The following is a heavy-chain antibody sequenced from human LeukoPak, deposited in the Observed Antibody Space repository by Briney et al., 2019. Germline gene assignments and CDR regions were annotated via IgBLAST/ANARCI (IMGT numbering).Heavy chain of an antibody. Sequence: SETLSLTCTVSGGSISSGGYYWSWIRQHPGKGLEWTGYIYYSGSTYYNPSLKSRVTISVDTSKNQFSLKLSSVTAADTAVYYCARLSSTTVFDYWGQGTLVTVSS. D-gene: IGHD4-11*01. V-gene: IGHV4-31*03. CDR1: GGSISSGGYY. J-gene: IGHJ4*02. CDR2: IYYSGST. CDR3: ARLSSTTVFDY.